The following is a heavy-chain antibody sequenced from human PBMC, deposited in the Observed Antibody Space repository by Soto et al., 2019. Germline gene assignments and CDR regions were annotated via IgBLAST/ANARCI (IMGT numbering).Heavy chain of an antibody. CDR2: IVVGSGNT. CDR1: GFTFTSSA. V-gene: IGHV1-58*01. CDR3: AADLKTVGIFDY. D-gene: IGHD1-26*01. Sequence: QMQLVQSGPEVKKPGTSVKVSCKASGFTFTSSAVQWVRQARGQRLEWIGWIVVGSGNTNYAQKFQERVTITRDMSTSTAYMELSSLRSEDTAVYYCAADLKTVGIFDYWGQGTLVTVSS. J-gene: IGHJ4*02.